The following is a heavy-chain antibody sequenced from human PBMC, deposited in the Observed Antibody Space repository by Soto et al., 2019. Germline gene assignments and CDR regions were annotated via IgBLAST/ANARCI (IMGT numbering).Heavy chain of an antibody. CDR3: AHSGRKRFSSFGVVIQTTSDYYYAPDV. Sequence: SGPTLVNPTQTLTLTCTFSGFSLNSSGVGVGWIRQPPGKALEWLALIYWSDDKRYSPSVQSRLTITKDTSKNQVVLTMTKMDPADTATYYCAHSGRKRFSSFGVVIQTTSDYYYAPDVWGKGNTVTVSS. CDR2: IYWSDDK. V-gene: IGHV2-5*01. J-gene: IGHJ6*04. D-gene: IGHD3-3*01. CDR1: GFSLNSSGVG.